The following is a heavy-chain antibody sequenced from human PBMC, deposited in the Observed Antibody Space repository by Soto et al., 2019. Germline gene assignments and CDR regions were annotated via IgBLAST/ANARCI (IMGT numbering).Heavy chain of an antibody. J-gene: IGHJ4*02. CDR3: ARGNYDYSNLLDF. CDR1: GYTFTTHY. CDR2: INPSGGST. Sequence: QVQLVQSGAEVKKPGASVKVSCKASGYTFTTHYIHGVRQAPGQGLEWMGIINPSGGSTSYAQKFQGRVTMTRDTSTSTVYMEVTSLRSEDTAMYYCARGNYDYSNLLDFWGQGTLVTVSS. D-gene: IGHD4-4*01. V-gene: IGHV1-46*01.